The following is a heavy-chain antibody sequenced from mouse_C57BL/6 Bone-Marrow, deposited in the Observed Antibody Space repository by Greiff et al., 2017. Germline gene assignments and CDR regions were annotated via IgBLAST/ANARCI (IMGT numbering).Heavy chain of an antibody. J-gene: IGHJ3*01. CDR2: INPGSGGT. D-gene: IGHD4-1*01. CDR1: GYAFTNYL. CDR3: ARSKNWDSWFAY. Sequence: QVHVKQSGAELVRPGTSVKVSCKASGYAFTNYLLEWVKQRPGQGLEWIGVINPGSGGTNYNEKFKGKATLTADKSSRTAYMQLSSLTSEDSAVLFCARSKNWDSWFAYWGQGTLVTVSA. V-gene: IGHV1-54*01.